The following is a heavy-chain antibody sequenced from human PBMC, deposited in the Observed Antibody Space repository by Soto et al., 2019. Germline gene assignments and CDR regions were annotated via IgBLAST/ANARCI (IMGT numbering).Heavy chain of an antibody. J-gene: IGHJ5*02. V-gene: IGHV1-69*13. Sequence: SVKVSCKASGGTFSSYAISWVRQAPGQGLEWMGGIIPIFGTANYAQKFQGRVTITADESTSTAYMELSSLRSEDTAVYYCARDRGCSGGSCYPQNNWFDPWGQGTLVTVSS. CDR1: GGTFSSYA. CDR3: ARDRGCSGGSCYPQNNWFDP. D-gene: IGHD2-15*01. CDR2: IIPIFGTA.